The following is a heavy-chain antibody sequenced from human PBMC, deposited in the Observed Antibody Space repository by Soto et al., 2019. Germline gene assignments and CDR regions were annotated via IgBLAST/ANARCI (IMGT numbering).Heavy chain of an antibody. V-gene: IGHV4-61*01. CDR3: ARDRGGYGPPDV. CDR2: IYYSGST. Sequence: SETLSLTCTVSGGSVSSGSYYWSWIRQPPGKGLEWIGYIYYSGSTNYNPSLKSRVTISVDTSKNQFSLKLSSVTAADTAVYYCARDRGGYGPPDVWGQGTTVTVSS. D-gene: IGHD3-10*01. CDR1: GGSVSSGSYY. J-gene: IGHJ6*02.